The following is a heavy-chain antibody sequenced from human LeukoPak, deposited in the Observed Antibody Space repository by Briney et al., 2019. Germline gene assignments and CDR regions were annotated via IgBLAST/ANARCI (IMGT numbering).Heavy chain of an antibody. Sequence: GGSLRPSCAASGFTFSTYWMHWVRQAPGKGLVWVSRINSDGSITNYADSVKGQFTISRDNAKNTMYLQMNSLSAEDTAVYYCARDGVGFGDYWGQGTVVTVSS. J-gene: IGHJ4*02. CDR1: GFTFSTYW. V-gene: IGHV3-74*01. CDR3: ARDGVGFGDY. D-gene: IGHD1-26*01. CDR2: INSDGSIT.